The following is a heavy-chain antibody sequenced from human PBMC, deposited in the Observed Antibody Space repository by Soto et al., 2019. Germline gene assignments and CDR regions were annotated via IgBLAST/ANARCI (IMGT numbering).Heavy chain of an antibody. V-gene: IGHV3-30-3*01. J-gene: IGHJ5*02. D-gene: IGHD6-19*01. Sequence: QVQLVESGGGVVQPGRSLRLSCAASGFTFSSYAMHWVRQAPGKGLEWVAVISYDGSNKYYADSVKGRFTISRDNSKNALYLQMNSLRAEDTAVYYWARDFEVAVAGAWGQGTLVTVSS. CDR2: ISYDGSNK. CDR1: GFTFSSYA. CDR3: ARDFEVAVAGA.